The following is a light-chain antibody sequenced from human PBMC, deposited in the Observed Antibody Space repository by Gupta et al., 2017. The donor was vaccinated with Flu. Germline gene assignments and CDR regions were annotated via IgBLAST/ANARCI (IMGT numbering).Light chain of an antibody. J-gene: IGKJ5*01. CDR2: HAS. Sequence: PSSLSAAVGDRATITCRAKQNIDEYLNWYQQRPGQSPTHLIYHASTGGSGVPSSFSGSGSGTDFTLSIDNRYPEDFATYHCQQTVISPFTFGQGT. CDR1: QNIDEY. CDR3: QQTVISPFT. V-gene: IGKV1-39*01.